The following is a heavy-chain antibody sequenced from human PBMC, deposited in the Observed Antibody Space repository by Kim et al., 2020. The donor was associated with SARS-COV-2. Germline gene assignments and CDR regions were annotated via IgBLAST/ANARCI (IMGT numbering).Heavy chain of an antibody. Sequence: ADSVKGRFPIARDNAKNSLYLQMNSLRAEDTAVYYCAPGRDSSGWFNFDYWGQGTLVTVSS. V-gene: IGHV3-21*01. J-gene: IGHJ4*02. D-gene: IGHD6-19*01. CDR3: APGRDSSGWFNFDY.